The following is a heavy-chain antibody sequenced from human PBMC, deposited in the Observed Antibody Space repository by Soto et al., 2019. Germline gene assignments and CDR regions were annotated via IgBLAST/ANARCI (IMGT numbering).Heavy chain of an antibody. CDR2: IKSKTDGGTT. J-gene: IGHJ6*02. CDR1: GLTFSNAW. Sequence: EVQLVESGGGLVKPGGSLRLSCAASGLTFSNAWMNWVRQSQGKGLEWVGRIKSKTDGGTTDYAAPVKGRFTISRDDSKNTLYLPMNSLKTEDTALYYCTTFSRWSCYYSYGMDVWGQGTTVTVSS. D-gene: IGHD6-13*01. V-gene: IGHV3-15*07. CDR3: TTFSRWSCYYSYGMDV.